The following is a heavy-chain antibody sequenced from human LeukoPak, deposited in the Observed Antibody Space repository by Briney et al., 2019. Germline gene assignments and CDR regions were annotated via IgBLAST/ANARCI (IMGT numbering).Heavy chain of an antibody. CDR1: GFIFSSFG. CDR2: IYHSGST. J-gene: IGHJ4*02. Sequence: GSLRLSCAASGFIFSSFGMHWVRQAPGKGLEWIGEIYHSGSTNYNPSLKSRVTISVDKSKNQFSLKLSSVTAADTAVYYCARGRDYYDSSGYSYFDYWGQGTLVTVSS. V-gene: IGHV4-4*02. CDR3: ARGRDYYDSSGYSYFDY. D-gene: IGHD3-22*01.